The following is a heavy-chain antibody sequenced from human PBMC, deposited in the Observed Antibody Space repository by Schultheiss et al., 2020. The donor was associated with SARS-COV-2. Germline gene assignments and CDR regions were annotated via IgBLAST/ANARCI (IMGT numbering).Heavy chain of an antibody. V-gene: IGHV3-33*08. CDR1: GFTFSSYG. CDR2: IWYDGSNK. Sequence: GGSLRLSCAASGFTFSSYGMHWVRQAPGKGLEWVAVIWYDGSNKYYADSVKGRFTISRDNSKNTLYLQMNSLRAEDTAVYYCARQYQILSSYYYYGMDVWGQGTTVTVSS. J-gene: IGHJ6*02. D-gene: IGHD2-2*01. CDR3: ARQYQILSSYYYYGMDV.